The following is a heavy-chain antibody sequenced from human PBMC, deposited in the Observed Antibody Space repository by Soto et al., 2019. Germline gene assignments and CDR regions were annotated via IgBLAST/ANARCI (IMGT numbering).Heavy chain of an antibody. D-gene: IGHD6-19*01. CDR2: IYDSWNT. CDR1: GGSVSSNSDS. CDR3: ARQDIGGWHSQTSFHF. J-gene: IGHJ4*02. Sequence: QLHLQESGPGLVKPSETLSLTCIVSGGSVSSNSDSWGWIRQPPGEGLQWIGSIYDSWNTYYNPSLQRRVYISVDTAQRQISLRLSSVTAADTAVYYFARQDIGGWHSQTSFHFWGKGTQVTVSS. V-gene: IGHV4-39*01.